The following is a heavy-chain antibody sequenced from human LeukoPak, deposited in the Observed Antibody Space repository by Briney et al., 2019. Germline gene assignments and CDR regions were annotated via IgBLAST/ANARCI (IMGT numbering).Heavy chain of an antibody. CDR1: GGSISSYY. Sequence: SETLSLTCTVSGGSISSYYWSWIRQPPGKGLEWIGYIYYSGSINYNPSLKSRVTISVDTSKNQFSLKLSSVTAADTAVYYCARYSWYGERELFDYWGQGTLVTVSS. J-gene: IGHJ4*01. V-gene: IGHV4-59*08. CDR3: ARYSWYGERELFDY. D-gene: IGHD3-10*01. CDR2: IYYSGSI.